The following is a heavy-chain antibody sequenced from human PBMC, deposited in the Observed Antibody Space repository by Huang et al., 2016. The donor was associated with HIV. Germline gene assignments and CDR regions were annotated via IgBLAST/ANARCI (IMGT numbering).Heavy chain of an antibody. CDR2: IGSDSRDT. CDR3: ARDPYYSNRWKRNDASFL. V-gene: IGHV1-18*01. J-gene: IGHJ3*01. Sequence: QVQLVQSGGEVMQPGASVRVSCTASGYDFGSYGMSWVRQAPGQGLAWLGGIGSDSRDTSSAQKFQGRVTMTTDTSTTTTYMELRSLRSDDTAMYYCARDPYYSNRWKRNDASFLWGQGTMITVSS. CDR1: GYDFGSYG. D-gene: IGHD4-4*01.